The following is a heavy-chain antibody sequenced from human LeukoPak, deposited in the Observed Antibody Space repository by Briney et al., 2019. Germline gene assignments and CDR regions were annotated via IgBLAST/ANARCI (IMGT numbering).Heavy chain of an antibody. CDR1: GFTFSSYW. Sequence: GGSLRLSCAASGFTFSSYWMSWVRQAPGKGLEWVANIKQDGSEKYYVDSVKGRFTISRDNAKNSLYLQMNSLRAEDTAVYYCARVSGMVYDILTGYHSWYFDLWGRGTLVTVPS. D-gene: IGHD3-9*01. CDR3: ARVSGMVYDILTGYHSWYFDL. CDR2: IKQDGSEK. V-gene: IGHV3-7*01. J-gene: IGHJ2*01.